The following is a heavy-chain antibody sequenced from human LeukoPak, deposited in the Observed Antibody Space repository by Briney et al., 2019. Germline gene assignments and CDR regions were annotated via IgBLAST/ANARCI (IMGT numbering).Heavy chain of an antibody. CDR3: ARGEGYYDSSGYYPFSH. D-gene: IGHD3-22*01. J-gene: IGHJ4*02. Sequence: GGSLRLSCAASGFTVSSNYMSWVRQAPGKGLEWVSVIYSGGSTYYADSVKGRFTISRDNSKNTLYPQMNSLRAEETDEYSCARGEGYYDSSGYYPFSHWGQGTLVTVSS. CDR2: IYSGGST. CDR1: GFTVSSNY. V-gene: IGHV3-53*01.